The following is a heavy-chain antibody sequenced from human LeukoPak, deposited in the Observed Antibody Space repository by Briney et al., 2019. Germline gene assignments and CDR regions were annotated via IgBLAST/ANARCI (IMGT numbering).Heavy chain of an antibody. D-gene: IGHD3-22*01. CDR1: GGSISSSSYY. Sequence: SSETLSLTCTVSGGSISSSSYYWGWIRQPPGKGLEWIGSIYYSGSTYYNPSLKSRVTISVATSKNQFSLKLSSVTAADTAVYYCARVTGYMIEDYFDYWGQGTLVTVSS. CDR3: ARVTGYMIEDYFDY. J-gene: IGHJ4*02. CDR2: IYYSGST. V-gene: IGHV4-39*07.